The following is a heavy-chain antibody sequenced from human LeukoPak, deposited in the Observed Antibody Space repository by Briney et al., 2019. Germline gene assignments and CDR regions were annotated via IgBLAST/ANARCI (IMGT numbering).Heavy chain of an antibody. V-gene: IGHV3-7*01. D-gene: IGHD5-24*01. J-gene: IGHJ4*02. Sequence: PGGSLRLSCAASGFTFSSYWMNWVRQAPGKGLEWVASINQDVSEKYYLDSVKGRFTISRDNAKNSLYLQMNSLRDEDTAVYSCARDGVRDGLYFDRWGQGTLVTVSS. CDR2: INQDVSEK. CDR1: GFTFSSYW. CDR3: ARDGVRDGLYFDR.